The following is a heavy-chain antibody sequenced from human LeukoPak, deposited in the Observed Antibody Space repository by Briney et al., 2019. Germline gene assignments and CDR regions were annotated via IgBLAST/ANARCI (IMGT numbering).Heavy chain of an antibody. Sequence: GESLKISCKGSGYSFTSYWIGWVRQMPGKGLEWMGIIYPGDSDTRYSPSFQGQVTISADKSISTAYLQWSSLKASDTAMYYCATVYYYASSGYQIIFDYWGQGTLVTVSS. CDR2: IYPGDSDT. CDR3: ATVYYYASSGYQIIFDY. J-gene: IGHJ4*02. CDR1: GYSFTSYW. V-gene: IGHV5-51*01. D-gene: IGHD3-22*01.